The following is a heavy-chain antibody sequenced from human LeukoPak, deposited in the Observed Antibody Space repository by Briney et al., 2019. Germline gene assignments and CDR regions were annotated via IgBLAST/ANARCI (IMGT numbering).Heavy chain of an antibody. CDR1: GGSVSSGGYY. D-gene: IGHD1-26*01. Sequence: SETLSLTCTVSGGSVSSGGYYWSWIRQPPGKELEWIGYIYYSGSTNYNPSLKSRVSISVDTSKNQFSLKLSSVTAADAAVYYCARGRVGLAGFDYWGQGTMVTVSS. V-gene: IGHV4-61*08. J-gene: IGHJ4*02. CDR3: ARGRVGLAGFDY. CDR2: IYYSGST.